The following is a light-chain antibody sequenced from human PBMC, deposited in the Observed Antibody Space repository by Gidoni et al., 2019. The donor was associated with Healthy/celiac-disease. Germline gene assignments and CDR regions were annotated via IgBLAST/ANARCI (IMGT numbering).Light chain of an antibody. CDR2: LGS. CDR1: QSLLHSNGYNY. Sequence: VMTPSPLSLPVTPGEPASISCRSSQSLLHSNGYNYLDWYLQNPGQSPQLLIYLGSNRASGVPDRFSGRGSGTDFTLKISRVEAEDVGFYYCMQALQTPWTFGQGTKVEIK. CDR3: MQALQTPWT. V-gene: IGKV2-28*01. J-gene: IGKJ1*01.